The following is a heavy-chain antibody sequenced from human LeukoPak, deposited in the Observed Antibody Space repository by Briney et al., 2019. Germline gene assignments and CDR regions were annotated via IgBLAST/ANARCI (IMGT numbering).Heavy chain of an antibody. CDR1: GFTLSSNG. CDR2: IRYDGSNK. V-gene: IGHV3-30*02. Sequence: PGGSLRLSCAASGFTLSSNGRNWVRQAPGKGLEGGAFIRYDGSNKYYADSVKGRFTISRDNSKNTLYLQMNSLRAEDTAVYYCARDRYGYYYGSGSHPTLRRVPDYWGQGTLVTVSS. D-gene: IGHD3-10*01. CDR3: ARDRYGYYYGSGSHPTLRRVPDY. J-gene: IGHJ4*02.